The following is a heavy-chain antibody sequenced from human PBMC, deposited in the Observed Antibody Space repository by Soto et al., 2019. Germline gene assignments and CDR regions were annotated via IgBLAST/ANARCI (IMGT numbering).Heavy chain of an antibody. CDR3: GRDCGCSYGMDYFDY. V-gene: IGHV4-61*01. D-gene: IGHD5-18*01. CDR1: GGSVRGAYYY. CDR2: IDYSGST. Sequence: PSETLSLTCTVSGGSVRGAYYYWSWIRQPPGKGLEWIGYIDYSGSTNYNPSLKSRVTMSVDTSKNQFSLKLSSVTAADTAAYYCGRDCGCSYGMDYFDYLGQGALVTAST. J-gene: IGHJ4*01.